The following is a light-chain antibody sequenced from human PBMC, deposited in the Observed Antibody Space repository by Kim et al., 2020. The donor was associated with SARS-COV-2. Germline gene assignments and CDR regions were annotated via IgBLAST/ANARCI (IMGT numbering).Light chain of an antibody. J-gene: IGLJ1*01. Sequence: ALVQTVRITCQGDNLRRYYASWNQQKAGQAPVLVNYGKNNRPSGMPDRFAGDSSGNTASLTTTEAQAEDEADYYCNSRDSSGNHYVFGTGNKVTVL. CDR1: NLRRYY. V-gene: IGLV3-19*01. CDR3: NSRDSSGNHYV. CDR2: GKN.